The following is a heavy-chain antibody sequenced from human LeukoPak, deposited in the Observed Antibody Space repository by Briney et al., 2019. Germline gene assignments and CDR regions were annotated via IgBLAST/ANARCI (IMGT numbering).Heavy chain of an antibody. J-gene: IGHJ6*03. CDR3: AAVWAGERWEPTYYYYYMDV. CDR1: GYTFTGYY. Sequence: SVKVSCKASGYTFTGYYMHWVRQAPGQGLEWMGGIIPIFGTANYAQKFQGRVTITTDESTSTAYMELSSLRSEDTAVYYCAAVWAGERWEPTYYYYYMDVWGKGTTVTVSS. CDR2: IIPIFGTA. V-gene: IGHV1-69*05. D-gene: IGHD1-26*01.